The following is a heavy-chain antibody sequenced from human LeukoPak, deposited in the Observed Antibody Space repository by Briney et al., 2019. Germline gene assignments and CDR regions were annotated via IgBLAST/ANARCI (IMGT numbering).Heavy chain of an antibody. CDR1: GNYW. V-gene: IGHV3-74*01. J-gene: IGHJ4*02. CDR3: VSFYETY. CDR2: INSDGSWT. Sequence: GGSLRLSCAASGNYWMHWVRQAPGKGLVWVSHINSDGSWTSYADSVKGRFTISKDNAKNMVYLQMNSLRAEDTAVYYCVSFYETYWGRGTLVTVSS. D-gene: IGHD2/OR15-2a*01.